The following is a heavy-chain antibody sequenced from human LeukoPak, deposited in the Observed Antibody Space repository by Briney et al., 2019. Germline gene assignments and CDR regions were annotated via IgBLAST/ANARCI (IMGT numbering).Heavy chain of an antibody. D-gene: IGHD3-10*01. Sequence: ASVKVSCKASGYTFTSYYMHWVRQAPGQGLEWMGIINPNGGSTNYAQKFLGRVTMTRDTSTSTVYMELSSPRSEDTAVYYCARDGSYDLRRDYWGQGTLVTVS. J-gene: IGHJ4*02. CDR3: ARDGSYDLRRDY. V-gene: IGHV1-46*01. CDR2: INPNGGST. CDR1: GYTFTSYY.